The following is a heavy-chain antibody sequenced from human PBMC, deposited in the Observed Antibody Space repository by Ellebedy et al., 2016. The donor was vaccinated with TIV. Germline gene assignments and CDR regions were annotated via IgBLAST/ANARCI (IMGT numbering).Heavy chain of an antibody. Sequence: GSLRLSCSVSGGSISSGDYYWSWIRQPPGKGLEWIGEINHSGSTNYNPSLKSRVTISVDTSKNQFSLKLSSVTAADTAVYYCARGVYCSGGSCSYYFDYWGQGTLVTVSS. J-gene: IGHJ4*02. CDR1: GGSISSGDYY. CDR3: ARGVYCSGGSCSYYFDY. D-gene: IGHD2-15*01. V-gene: IGHV4-34*01. CDR2: INHSGST.